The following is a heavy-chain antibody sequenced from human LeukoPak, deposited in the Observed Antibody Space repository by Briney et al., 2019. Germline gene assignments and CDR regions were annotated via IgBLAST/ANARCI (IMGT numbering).Heavy chain of an antibody. J-gene: IGHJ4*02. CDR1: GYSISSGYY. CDR2: IYHSGST. D-gene: IGHD3/OR15-3a*01. Sequence: PSETLSLTCTVSGYSISSGYYWGWIRQPPGKGLEWIGSIYHSGSTYYNPSLKSRVTISVDTSKNQFSLRLTSVTAADTAVYFCARQTGSGLFILPGGQGTLVTVSS. CDR3: ARQTGSGLFILP. V-gene: IGHV4-38-2*02.